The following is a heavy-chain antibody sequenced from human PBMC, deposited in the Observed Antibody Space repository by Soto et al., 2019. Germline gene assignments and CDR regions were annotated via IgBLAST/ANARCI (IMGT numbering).Heavy chain of an antibody. CDR2: ISAYNGNT. Sequence: GASVKVSCKASGYTFTSYGISWVRQAPGQGLEWMGWISAYNGNTNYAQKLQGRVTMTTDTSTSTAYMELRSLRSDDTAVYYCARDRAGIAVAGLFDYWGQGTLVTVSS. CDR1: GYTFTSYG. CDR3: ARDRAGIAVAGLFDY. J-gene: IGHJ4*02. V-gene: IGHV1-18*01. D-gene: IGHD6-19*01.